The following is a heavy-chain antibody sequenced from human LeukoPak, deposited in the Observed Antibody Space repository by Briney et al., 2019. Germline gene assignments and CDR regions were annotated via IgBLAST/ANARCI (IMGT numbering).Heavy chain of an antibody. Sequence: GASVKVSCKASGYTFITFGISWVRQAPGQGLEWMGWINPYNGDTNYAQKVQGRVTLTTDIFTSTAYMELRSLRYDDTGVYYCARQDYYGSGRYGDFDYWGQGSQVTI. CDR1: GYTFITFG. D-gene: IGHD3-10*01. J-gene: IGHJ4*02. CDR3: ARQDYYGSGRYGDFDY. CDR2: INPYNGDT. V-gene: IGHV1-18*01.